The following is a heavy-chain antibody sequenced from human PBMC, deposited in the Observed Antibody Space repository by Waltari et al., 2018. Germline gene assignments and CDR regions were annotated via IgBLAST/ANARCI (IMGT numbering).Heavy chain of an antibody. J-gene: IGHJ6*03. CDR3: ARHELGISQYYYNMYV. Sequence: VQLVQSGGEVKTPGSSVKVSCKASGGSFGGSGISWVRQAPGQGLEWMGVIIPMFGIPDFSQKFQDRLTINADESTDTAYMELSSLTSEDTAIYYCARHELGISQYYYNMYVWGQGTTVTISS. CDR2: IIPMFGIP. V-gene: IGHV1-69*12. D-gene: IGHD7-27*01. CDR1: GGSFGGSG.